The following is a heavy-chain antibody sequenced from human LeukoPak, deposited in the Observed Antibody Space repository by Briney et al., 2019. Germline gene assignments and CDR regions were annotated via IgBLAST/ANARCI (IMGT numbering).Heavy chain of an antibody. CDR3: SRESGPFCPFGY. V-gene: IGHV4/OR15-8*02. CDR2: ISLAGQT. Sequence: SETLSLTCGVSGGSISGTNWWSWVRQPPGQDLEWIGEISLAGQTNYNPSLNGRVTMSLDKSSNQLSLHLTSVTAADTATYFCSRESGPFCPFGYWGQGTLVIVSS. J-gene: IGHJ4*02. D-gene: IGHD1-26*01. CDR1: GGSISGTNW.